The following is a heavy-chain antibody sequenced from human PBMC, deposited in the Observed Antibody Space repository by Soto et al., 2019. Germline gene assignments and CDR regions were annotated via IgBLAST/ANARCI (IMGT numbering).Heavy chain of an antibody. CDR3: ARDKTFLWFGEFGYGMEV. J-gene: IGHJ6*02. Sequence: SQTLSLTCAISGDSVSSNSAAWNWIRQSPSRGLEWLGRTYYRSKWYNDYAVSVKSRITINPDTSKNQFSLQLNSVTPEDTAVYYCARDKTFLWFGEFGYGMEVWGQGTTVTVLL. D-gene: IGHD3-10*01. CDR1: GDSVSSNSAA. V-gene: IGHV6-1*01. CDR2: TYYRSKWYN.